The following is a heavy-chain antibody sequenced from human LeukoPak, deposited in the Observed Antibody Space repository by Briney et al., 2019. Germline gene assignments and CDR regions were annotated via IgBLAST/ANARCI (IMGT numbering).Heavy chain of an antibody. V-gene: IGHV1-8*01. CDR1: GYTFTSYD. J-gene: IGHJ5*02. Sequence: ASVKVSCKASGYTFTSYDINWVRQATGQGLEWMGWMNPNSGNTGYAQKFQGRFTMTRNTSISTAYMELSSLRSEDTAVYYCARGTKLAILTGSNNWFDPWGQGTLVTVSS. D-gene: IGHD3-9*01. CDR2: MNPNSGNT. CDR3: ARGTKLAILTGSNNWFDP.